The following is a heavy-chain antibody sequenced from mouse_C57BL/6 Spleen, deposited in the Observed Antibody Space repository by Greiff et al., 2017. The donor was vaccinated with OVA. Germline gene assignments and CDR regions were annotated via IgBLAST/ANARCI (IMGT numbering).Heavy chain of an antibody. J-gene: IGHJ2*01. CDR3: ARGPYGFDY. CDR2: IDPSDSYT. D-gene: IGHD1-1*02. V-gene: IGHV1-69*01. Sequence: QVQLQQSGAELVMPGASVKLSCKASGYTFTSYWMHWVKQRPGQGLEWIGEIDPSDSYTNYNQKFKGKSTLTVDKSSSTAYMQLSSLTSEDSAVYYCARGPYGFDYWGQGTTLTVSS. CDR1: GYTFTSYW.